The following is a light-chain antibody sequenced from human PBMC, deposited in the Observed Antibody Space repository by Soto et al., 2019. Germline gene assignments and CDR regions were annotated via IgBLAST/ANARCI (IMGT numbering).Light chain of an antibody. V-gene: IGKV1-5*01. CDR3: QQYNNYSPERT. Sequence: DIQITHSPSTLSAFVGDRVTITCRASQSIGRWLAWYQQKPGKAPKLLIYDASSLESGVPSRFSGSGSGTEFTLTISSLQPDDFATYYCQQYNNYSPERTFGQGTKVDIK. CDR2: DAS. J-gene: IGKJ1*01. CDR1: QSIGRW.